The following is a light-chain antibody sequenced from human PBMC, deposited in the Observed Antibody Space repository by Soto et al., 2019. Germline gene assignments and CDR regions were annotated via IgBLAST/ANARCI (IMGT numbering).Light chain of an antibody. Sequence: QSILTQPPSVSAAPRQKVTISCSGSSSNIGSNAVSWYQQVPGTAPQLLIYENIRRPAGTPDRFSGSKSGASATLDITGLQTGDEADYYCGTWDTSLSVVVFGGGTQLTVL. CDR3: GTWDTSLSVVV. CDR1: SSNIGSNA. V-gene: IGLV1-51*02. J-gene: IGLJ3*02. CDR2: ENI.